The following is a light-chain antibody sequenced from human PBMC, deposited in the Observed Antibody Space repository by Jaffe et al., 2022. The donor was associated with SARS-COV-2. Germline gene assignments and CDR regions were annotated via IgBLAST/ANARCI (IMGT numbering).Light chain of an antibody. V-gene: IGKV3-15*01. CDR2: GAS. Sequence: EIVMTQSPATLSVSPGERATLSCRASQSISSDLAWYQQKPGQAPRLLIYGASTRATTIPVRFSGSGSGTEFTLTISSLQSEDFAVYYCLQYDNWPWTFGQGTRVDFK. J-gene: IGKJ1*01. CDR3: LQYDNWPWT. CDR1: QSISSD.